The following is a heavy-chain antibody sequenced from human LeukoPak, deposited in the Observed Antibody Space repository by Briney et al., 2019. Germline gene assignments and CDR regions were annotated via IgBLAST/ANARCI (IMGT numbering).Heavy chain of an antibody. Sequence: SETLSLTCTVSGGSISSYYWSWIRQPPGKGLEWIGEIYHTGSTNYSPSLRSRVTMSIDKSNNQFSLNLNSVTAADTAVYYCAKSGDYLWDYWGQGALVTVSS. CDR3: AKSGDYLWDY. J-gene: IGHJ4*02. D-gene: IGHD3-16*01. CDR2: IYHTGST. V-gene: IGHV4-59*12. CDR1: GGSISSYY.